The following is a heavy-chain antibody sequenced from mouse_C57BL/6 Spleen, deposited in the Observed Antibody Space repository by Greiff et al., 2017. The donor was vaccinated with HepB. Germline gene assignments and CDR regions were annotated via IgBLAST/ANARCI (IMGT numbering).Heavy chain of an antibody. CDR1: GYTFTDHT. J-gene: IGHJ2*01. CDR2: IYPRDGST. CDR3: ARSFIYYDYEDFDY. D-gene: IGHD2-4*01. Sequence: VKLMESDAELVKPGASVKISCKVSGYTFTDHTIHWMKQRPEQGLEWIGYIYPRDGSTKYNEKFKGKATLTADKSSSTAYMQLNSLTSEDSAVYFFARSFIYYDYEDFDYWGQGTTLTVSS. V-gene: IGHV1-78*01.